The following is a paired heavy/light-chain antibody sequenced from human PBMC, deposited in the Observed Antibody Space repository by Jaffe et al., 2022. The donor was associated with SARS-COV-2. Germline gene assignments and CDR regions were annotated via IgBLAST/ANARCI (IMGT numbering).Light chain of an antibody. CDR2: DAS. V-gene: IGKV3-11*01. CDR3: QQRSNWPWGGLT. Sequence: EIVLTQSPATLSLSPGERATLSCRASQSVSSYLAWYQQKPGQAPRLLIYDASNRATGIPARFSGSGSGTDFTLTISSLEPEDFAVYYCQQRSNWPWGGLTFGGGTKVEIK. J-gene: IGKJ4*01. CDR1: QSVSSY.
Heavy chain of an antibody. CDR3: ARTPYYYDSSGYLHPTYYFDY. D-gene: IGHD3-22*01. V-gene: IGHV4-31*03. CDR2: IYYSGST. J-gene: IGHJ4*02. Sequence: QVQLQESGPGLVKPSQTLSLTCTVSGGSISSGGYYWSWIRQHPGKGLEWIGYIYYSGSTYYNPSLKSRVTISVDTSKNQFSLKLSSVTAADTAVYYCARTPYYYDSSGYLHPTYYFDYWGQGTLVTVSS. CDR1: GGSISSGGYY.